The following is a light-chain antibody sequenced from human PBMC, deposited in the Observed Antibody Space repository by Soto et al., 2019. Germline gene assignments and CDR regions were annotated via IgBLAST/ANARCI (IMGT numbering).Light chain of an antibody. V-gene: IGLV6-57*02. CDR2: EDN. J-gene: IGLJ2*01. CDR1: SGSIASNY. CDR3: QSYDSSNVV. Sequence: NFMLTQPHSVSGSPGKTVTISCTGSSGSIASNYVQWYQQRPGSAPTTVIYEDNQRPSGVPDRFSGSIDSSSNSASLTISGLKTEDEADCYCQSYDSSNVVFGGGTKLTVL.